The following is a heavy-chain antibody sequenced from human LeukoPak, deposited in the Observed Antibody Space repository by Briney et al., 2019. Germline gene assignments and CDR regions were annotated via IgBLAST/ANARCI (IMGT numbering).Heavy chain of an antibody. CDR1: GGSISIGGYS. CDR2: IYHSGST. D-gene: IGHD6-6*01. V-gene: IGHV4-30-2*01. CDR3: ARARHGAFDI. Sequence: SQTLSLTCAVSGGSISIGGYSWSWIRQPPGKGLEWIGYIYHSGSTYYNPSLKSRVTISVDRSKNQFSLKLSSVTAADTAVYYCARARHGAFDIWGQGTMVTVSS. J-gene: IGHJ3*02.